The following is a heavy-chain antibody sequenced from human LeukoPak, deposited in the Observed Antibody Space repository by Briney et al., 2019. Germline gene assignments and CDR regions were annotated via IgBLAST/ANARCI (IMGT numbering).Heavy chain of an antibody. V-gene: IGHV3-23*01. Sequence: GGSLRLSCAASGFTFSSYAMSWVRQAPGKGLEWVSAISGSGGSTYYADSVKGRFTISRDNSKNTLYLQMNSLRAEDTAVYYCARAVPGRWIRQHGDCCRIDYWGQGTLVTVSS. J-gene: IGHJ4*02. CDR3: ARAVPGRWIRQHGDCCRIDY. D-gene: IGHD2-21*02. CDR1: GFTFSSYA. CDR2: ISGSGGST.